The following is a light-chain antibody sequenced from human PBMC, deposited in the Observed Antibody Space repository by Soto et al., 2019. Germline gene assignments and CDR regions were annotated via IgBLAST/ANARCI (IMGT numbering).Light chain of an antibody. CDR3: QQYTAWPIT. J-gene: IGKJ5*01. CDR2: EAS. CDR1: QNVYSN. Sequence: ETVMTQSPVTLSVSPGERATLSCRASQNVYSNVAWYQQTPGQAPRLLIYEASTRATGIPARFSGAGSGTDFTHTISNLQFEDFAVYFCQQYTAWPITFGQGTRLEIK. V-gene: IGKV3-15*01.